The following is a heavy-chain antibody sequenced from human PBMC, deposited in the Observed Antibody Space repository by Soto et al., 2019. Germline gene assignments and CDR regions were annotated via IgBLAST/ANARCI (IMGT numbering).Heavy chain of an antibody. Sequence: SETLSLTCAVYGGSFSGYYWSWIRQPPGKGLEWIGEINHSGSTNYNPSLKSRVTISVDTSKNQFSLKLSSVTAADTAVYYCARDRAYGDSYYYGMDVWGQGTTVTVSS. D-gene: IGHD4-17*01. J-gene: IGHJ6*02. CDR1: GGSFSGYY. CDR2: INHSGST. CDR3: ARDRAYGDSYYYGMDV. V-gene: IGHV4-34*01.